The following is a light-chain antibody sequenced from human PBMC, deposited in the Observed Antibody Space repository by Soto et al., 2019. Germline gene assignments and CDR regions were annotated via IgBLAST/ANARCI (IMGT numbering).Light chain of an antibody. J-gene: IGKJ2*01. V-gene: IGKV1-5*03. CDR1: QSISTW. CDR3: QQYDGYSGEP. CDR2: KAS. Sequence: DIQMTQSPSTLSASVGDRVTITCRASQSISTWLAWYQQKPGKAPKLLIYKASNLESGVPSRFSGSGSGTEFTLTISSMQTDDFATYYCQQYDGYSGEPFGQGTK.